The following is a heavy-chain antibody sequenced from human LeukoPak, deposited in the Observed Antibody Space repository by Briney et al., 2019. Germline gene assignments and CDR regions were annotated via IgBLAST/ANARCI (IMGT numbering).Heavy chain of an antibody. CDR3: AKGNWAFDY. J-gene: IGHJ4*02. Sequence: ASVKVSCKASGGTFSSFAINWVRQAPGQGLEWMGGVIPIFDTPIYAQKFQGRVTITADKSTSTAFMELSSLRSEDTALYYCAKGNWAFDYWGQGTLVTVSS. CDR1: GGTFSSFA. CDR2: VIPIFDTP. D-gene: IGHD7-27*01. V-gene: IGHV1-69*06.